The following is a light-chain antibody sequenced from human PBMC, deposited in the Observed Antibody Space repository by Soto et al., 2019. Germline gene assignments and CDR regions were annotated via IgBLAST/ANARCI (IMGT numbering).Light chain of an antibody. J-gene: IGLJ2*01. V-gene: IGLV2-14*03. Sequence: QSALTQPASVSGSPGQSITISCTGTSSDVGAFTSVSWYQQHPGKAPKLIIYDIIHRPSGVSDRCSGSKSVNTASLTISVLQPEDEATYHCSSYSRSTTLVVFGGGTKLT. CDR3: SSYSRSTTLVV. CDR2: DII. CDR1: SSDVGAFTS.